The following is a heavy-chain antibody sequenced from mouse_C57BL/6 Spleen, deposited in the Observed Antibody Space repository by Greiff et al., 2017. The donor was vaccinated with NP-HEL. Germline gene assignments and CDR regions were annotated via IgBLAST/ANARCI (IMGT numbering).Heavy chain of an antibody. V-gene: IGHV1-50*01. CDR2: IDPSDSYT. CDR1: GYTFTSYW. Sequence: QVQLQQPGAELVKPGASVKLSCKASGYTFTSYWMQWVKQRPGQGLEWIGEIDPSDSYTNYNQKFKGKATLTVDTSSSPAYMQLSSLTSEDSAVYYCGGYGSLDYWGQGTTLTVSS. J-gene: IGHJ2*01. CDR3: GGYGSLDY. D-gene: IGHD1-1*01.